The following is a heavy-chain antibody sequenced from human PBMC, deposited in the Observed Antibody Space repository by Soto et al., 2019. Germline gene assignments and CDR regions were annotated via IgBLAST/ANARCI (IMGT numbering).Heavy chain of an antibody. CDR1: GCTFSNYY. J-gene: IGHJ6*02. CDR3: WREGYSSSPHVGGMDV. Sequence: SETLSLTCTVSGCTFSNYYLSWIRQPPGKGLEWMGYIYYSGSTNYNPALKSRVTISSDTSTNQISLNLSSVTAADAAVDYYWREGYSSSPHVGGMDVWGQGTTVTVS. CDR2: IYYSGST. D-gene: IGHD6-6*01. V-gene: IGHV4-59*01.